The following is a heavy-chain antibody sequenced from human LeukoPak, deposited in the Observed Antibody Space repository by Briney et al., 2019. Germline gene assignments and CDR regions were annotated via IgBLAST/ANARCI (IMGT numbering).Heavy chain of an antibody. CDR2: IFPSGGEI. CDR1: GFTFSTFA. V-gene: IGHV3-23*01. Sequence: GGSLRLSCAASGFTFSTFAMIWVRQPPGKGLEWVSSIFPSGGEIHYADSVRGRFTISRDNSKSTLSLQMNSLRTEHTAIYYCATYRQVLLPFESWGQGTLVTVSS. J-gene: IGHJ4*02. CDR3: ATYRQVLLPFES. D-gene: IGHD2-8*02.